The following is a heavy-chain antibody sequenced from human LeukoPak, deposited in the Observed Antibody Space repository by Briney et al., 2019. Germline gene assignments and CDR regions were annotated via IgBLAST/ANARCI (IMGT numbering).Heavy chain of an antibody. D-gene: IGHD3-22*01. CDR2: ISPYNGNT. J-gene: IGHJ3*02. Sequence: GASVKVSCKASGYTFTGYGISWVRQAPGQGLEWMGWISPYNGNTDYAQKLQGRVTMTTDTSTSTAYMELRSLRSDDTAVYYCARGMRGYLGHDAFDIWGQGTMVTVSS. V-gene: IGHV1-18*01. CDR3: ARGMRGYLGHDAFDI. CDR1: GYTFTGYG.